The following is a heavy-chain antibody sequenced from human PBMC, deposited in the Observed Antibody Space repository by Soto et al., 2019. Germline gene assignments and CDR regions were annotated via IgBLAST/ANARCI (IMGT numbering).Heavy chain of an antibody. D-gene: IGHD2-8*01. V-gene: IGHV4-31*03. J-gene: IGHJ5*02. Sequence: TLSLTCTVSGGSISSGGYYWIWIRQHPGKGLEWIGYIYHSGTTYYNPSLKSRVTISVDTSKNQFSLKLTSVTAADTAVYYCARVRGPPMLACFAPWAQGPPLTVS. CDR1: GGSISSGGYY. CDR3: ARVRGPPMLACFAP. CDR2: IYHSGTT.